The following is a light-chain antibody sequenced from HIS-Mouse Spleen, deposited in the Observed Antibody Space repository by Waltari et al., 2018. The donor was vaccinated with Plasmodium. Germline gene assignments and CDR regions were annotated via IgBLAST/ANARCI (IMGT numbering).Light chain of an antibody. CDR2: GAS. J-gene: IGKJ3*01. CDR1: QSVSSN. Sequence: EILMTQSPATLSMSPGERATPSSRASQSVSSNLAWYQQKPGQAPRLLLYGASTRATGIPARFSGSGSGTEFTLTISSLQSEDFAVYYCQQYNNWSFTFGPGTKVDIK. V-gene: IGKV3-15*01. CDR3: QQYNNWSFT.